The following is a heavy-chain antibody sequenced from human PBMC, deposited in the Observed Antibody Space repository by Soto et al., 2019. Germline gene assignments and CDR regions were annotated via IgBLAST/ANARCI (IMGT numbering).Heavy chain of an antibody. V-gene: IGHV1-46*01. CDR3: ARVRQLVGYFYYYMDV. CDR1: GYTFTKFH. J-gene: IGHJ6*03. Sequence: ASVKVSCKASGYTFTKFHIHWVRQAPGQGLEWMGMIDPSGGVTRDAQRFQGRITMTSDTSTSSVYMELRGLTSDDTAVYYCARVRQLVGYFYYYMDVWGKGTTVTVSS. CDR2: IDPSGGVT. D-gene: IGHD6-6*01.